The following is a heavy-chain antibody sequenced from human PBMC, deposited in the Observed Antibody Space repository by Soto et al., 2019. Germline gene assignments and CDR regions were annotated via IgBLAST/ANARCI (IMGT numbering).Heavy chain of an antibody. J-gene: IGHJ2*01. V-gene: IGHV4-4*07. CDR1: GDSIGNFY. D-gene: IGHD2-8*01. CDR2: LSTSGRT. Sequence: SETLSLTCTVSGDSIGNFYWSWIRQPAGKGLESIGRLSTSGRTNYSPSLQRRVTMSLDTSKNRFSLRLTSVSAADTAVYFCARGMGRYFDLWGRGTLVTVSS. CDR3: ARGMGRYFDL.